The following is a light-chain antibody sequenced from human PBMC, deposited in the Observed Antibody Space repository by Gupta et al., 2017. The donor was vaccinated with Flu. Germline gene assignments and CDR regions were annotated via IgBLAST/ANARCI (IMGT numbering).Light chain of an antibody. CDR2: EVN. CDR3: CSDAGDDTYV. J-gene: IGLJ1*01. CDR1: NIGTYNY. V-gene: IGLV2-8*01. Sequence: STGKSATISCSNIGTYNYVAWYQQDPAKTLKLIIYEVNRRPAGVPDRFSGSKSGNTASLTVSVPQEEEEADYFCCSDAGDDTYVFGTGTKITVL.